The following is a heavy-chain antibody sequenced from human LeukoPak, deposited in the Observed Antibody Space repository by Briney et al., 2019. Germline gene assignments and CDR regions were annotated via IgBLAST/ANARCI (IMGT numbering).Heavy chain of an antibody. D-gene: IGHD6-25*01. V-gene: IGHV1-18*01. CDR2: INIYKGNT. CDR1: GYIFTSHG. J-gene: IGHJ2*01. Sequence: ASVKVSCKASGYIFTSHGLSWVRQAPGQGLEWMGWINIYKGNTNYAQKLQGRVTMTTDTSTSTAYMELRSLRSDDTAVYYRARNSSGWYGYFDLWGRGTLVTVSS. CDR3: ARNSSGWYGYFDL.